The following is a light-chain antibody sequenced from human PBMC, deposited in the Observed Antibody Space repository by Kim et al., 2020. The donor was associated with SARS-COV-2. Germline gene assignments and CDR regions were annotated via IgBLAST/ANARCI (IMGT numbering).Light chain of an antibody. Sequence: QSITPSGPGTSSDVVGYNHVCWYQRHPSKVPELMIYDVTNRPSGVSNRFSGSKSDTTASLTISGLQTKDEADYYCSSYTSTRSLVFGTGTKVTVL. CDR2: DVT. CDR1: SSDVVGYNH. V-gene: IGLV2-14*03. CDR3: SSYTSTRSLV. J-gene: IGLJ1*01.